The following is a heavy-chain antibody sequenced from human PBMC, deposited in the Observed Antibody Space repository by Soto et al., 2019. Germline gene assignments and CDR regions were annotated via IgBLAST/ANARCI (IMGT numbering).Heavy chain of an antibody. CDR2: IYYSGST. Sequence: QVQLQESGPGLVKPSQTLSLTCTVSGGSISSGDYYWSLIRQPPGKGLEWIGYIYYSGSTYYNPSLKSRVTISVDTSKNQFSLKLSSVAAAGTAVYYCARDLVRGYYYYGMDVWCQGTTVTVSS. J-gene: IGHJ6*02. D-gene: IGHD3-16*01. CDR3: ARDLVRGYYYYGMDV. V-gene: IGHV4-30-4*01. CDR1: GGSISSGDYY.